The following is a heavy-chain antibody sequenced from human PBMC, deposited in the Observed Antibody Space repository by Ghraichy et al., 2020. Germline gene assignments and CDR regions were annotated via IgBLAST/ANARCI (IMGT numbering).Heavy chain of an antibody. Sequence: SETLSLTCTVSGASISSYYWSWIRQPPGKGLEWIGYIYYSGSTNYNPSLKSRVTISVDTSKNQFSLKLSSVTAADTAVYYCAREVAQNNYFDYWGQGTLVTVSS. V-gene: IGHV4-59*01. CDR3: AREVAQNNYFDY. CDR1: GASISSYY. D-gene: IGHD2-15*01. J-gene: IGHJ4*02. CDR2: IYYSGST.